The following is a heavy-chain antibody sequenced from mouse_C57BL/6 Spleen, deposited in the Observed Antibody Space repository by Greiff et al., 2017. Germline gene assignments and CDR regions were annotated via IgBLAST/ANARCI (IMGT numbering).Heavy chain of an antibody. D-gene: IGHD2-1*01. CDR1: GYTFTNYW. J-gene: IGHJ3*01. CDR2: IYPGGGYT. CDR3: ARAGYGNVWFAY. V-gene: IGHV1-63*01. Sequence: VQLQQSGAELVRPGTSVKLSCTASGYTFTNYWIGWAKQRPGHGLEWIGDIYPGGGYTNYNEKFKGKATLTADKSSSTAYMQFSSLTSEDSAIYYCARAGYGNVWFAYGGQGTLVTVSA.